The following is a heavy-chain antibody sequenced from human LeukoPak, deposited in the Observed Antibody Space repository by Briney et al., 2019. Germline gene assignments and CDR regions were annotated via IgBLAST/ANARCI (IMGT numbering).Heavy chain of an antibody. J-gene: IGHJ4*02. D-gene: IGHD6-19*01. Sequence: SETLSLTCAVYGGSFSGYYWSWIRQPPGKGLEWIGEINHSGSTNYNPSLKSRVTISVDTSKNQFSLKLSSVTAADTAVYYCARFISGQWLDENNADFDYWGQGTLVTVSS. V-gene: IGHV4-34*01. CDR3: ARFISGQWLDENNADFDY. CDR1: GGSFSGYY. CDR2: INHSGST.